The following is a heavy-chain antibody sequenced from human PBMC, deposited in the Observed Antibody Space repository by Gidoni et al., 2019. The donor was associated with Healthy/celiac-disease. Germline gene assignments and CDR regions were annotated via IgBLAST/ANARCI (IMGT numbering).Heavy chain of an antibody. V-gene: IGHV3-21*01. Sequence: EVQLVESGGGLVKPEGSLRLSCAASGFTFSSYSMNWVRQAPGKGLEWVSSISSSSSYIYYADSVKGRFTISRDNAKNSLYLQMNSLRAEDTAVYYCARGHTRPMTTVTPWYFDLWGRGTLVTVSS. CDR2: ISSSSSYI. D-gene: IGHD4-17*01. J-gene: IGHJ2*01. CDR3: ARGHTRPMTTVTPWYFDL. CDR1: GFTFSSYS.